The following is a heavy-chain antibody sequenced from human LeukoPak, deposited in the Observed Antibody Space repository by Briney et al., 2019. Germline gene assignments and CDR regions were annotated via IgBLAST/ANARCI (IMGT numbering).Heavy chain of an antibody. CDR2: IYTSGST. Sequence: KPSETLSLTCTVSGGSISSYYWSWTRQPAGKGLEWIGRIYTSGSTNYNPSLKSRVTMSVDTSKNQFSLKLSSVTAADTAVYYCAREDPYDFWSGYYLFDPWGQGTLVTVSS. CDR1: GGSISSYY. V-gene: IGHV4-4*07. J-gene: IGHJ5*02. CDR3: AREDPYDFWSGYYLFDP. D-gene: IGHD3-3*01.